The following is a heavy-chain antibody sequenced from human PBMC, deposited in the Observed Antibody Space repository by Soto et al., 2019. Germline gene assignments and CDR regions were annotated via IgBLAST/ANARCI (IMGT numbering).Heavy chain of an antibody. J-gene: IGHJ4*02. D-gene: IGHD3-9*01. CDR1: GFTFSSYW. V-gene: IGHV3-7*03. CDR3: ARDSYDILTGYQNPHFDY. CDR2: IKQDGSEK. Sequence: GGSLRLSCAASGFTFSSYWMSWVRQAPGKGLEWVANIKQDGSEKYYVDSVKGRFTISRDNAKNSLYLQMNSLRAEDTAVYYCARDSYDILTGYQNPHFDYWGQGTLVTVSS.